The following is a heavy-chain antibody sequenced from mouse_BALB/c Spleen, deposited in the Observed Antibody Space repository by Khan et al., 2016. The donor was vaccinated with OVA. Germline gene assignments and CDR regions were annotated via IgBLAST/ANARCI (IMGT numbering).Heavy chain of an antibody. CDR1: GFTFSTYG. CDR3: ARHWVGIMDY. V-gene: IGHV5-6*01. Sequence: EVELVESGGDLVKPGGSLKLSCAASGFTFSTYGMSWVRQTPDKRLEWVATISSAGTFTSYPDSVKVRFTISRDNAKNTLYLQVNSLKSEDTAMYYCARHWVGIMDYWGQGTSLTVSS. CDR2: ISSAGTFT. J-gene: IGHJ4*01. D-gene: IGHD1-1*01.